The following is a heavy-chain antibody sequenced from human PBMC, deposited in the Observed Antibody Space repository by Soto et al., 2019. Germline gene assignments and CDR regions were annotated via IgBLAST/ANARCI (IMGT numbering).Heavy chain of an antibody. CDR1: GFIFSGFT. CDR3: AKGKGGGGRYYFDF. CDR2: IGSTGGTT. D-gene: IGHD2-15*01. V-gene: IGHV3-23*01. Sequence: QLLESGGGLVQAGRSLRLSCVGSGFIFSGFTMNWVRQAAGKGLEWVASIGSTGGTTHYADSVKGRVTISRDNAKSTLYLQISSLRAEDTAVYLCAKGKGGGGRYYFDFWGQGTLVTVSS. J-gene: IGHJ4*02.